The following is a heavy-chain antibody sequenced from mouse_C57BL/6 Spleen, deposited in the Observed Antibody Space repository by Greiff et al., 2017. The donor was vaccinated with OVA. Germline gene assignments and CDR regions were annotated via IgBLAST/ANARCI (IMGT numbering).Heavy chain of an antibody. V-gene: IGHV1-55*01. Sequence: QVHVKQPGAELVKPGASVKMSCKASGYTFTSYWITWVKQRPGQGLEWIGDIYPGSGSTNYNEKFKSKATLTVDTSSSTAYMQLSSLTSEDSAVYYCARSDYDSFYAMDYWGQGTSVTVSS. D-gene: IGHD2-4*01. CDR3: ARSDYDSFYAMDY. CDR1: GYTFTSYW. J-gene: IGHJ4*01. CDR2: IYPGSGST.